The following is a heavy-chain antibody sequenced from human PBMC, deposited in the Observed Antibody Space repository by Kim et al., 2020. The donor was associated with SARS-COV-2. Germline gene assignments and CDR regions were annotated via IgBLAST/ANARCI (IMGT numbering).Heavy chain of an antibody. D-gene: IGHD5-12*01. J-gene: IGHJ3*02. Sequence: ADSVKGRYTYVKDNTKNTLYLIMNSLRAEDTAVYYCAKRDSRRSDYEAFDIWGQGTMVTVSS. CDR3: AKRDSRRSDYEAFDI. V-gene: IGHV3-23*01.